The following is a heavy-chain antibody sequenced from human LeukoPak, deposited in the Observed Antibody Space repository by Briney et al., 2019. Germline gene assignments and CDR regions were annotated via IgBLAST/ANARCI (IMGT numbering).Heavy chain of an antibody. D-gene: IGHD6-13*01. Sequence: SETLSLTCTVSGGSISSYYWSWIRQPPGKGLEWIGRIYTSGSTNYNPSLKSRVTISVDTSKNQFSLKLSSVTAADTAVYYCARDPRIAAVPVFDYWGQGTLVTVSS. CDR1: GGSISSYY. CDR2: IYTSGST. CDR3: ARDPRIAAVPVFDY. J-gene: IGHJ4*02. V-gene: IGHV4-4*08.